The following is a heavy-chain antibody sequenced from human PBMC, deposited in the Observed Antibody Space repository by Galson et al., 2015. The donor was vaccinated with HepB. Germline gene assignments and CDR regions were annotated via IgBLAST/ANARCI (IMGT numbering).Heavy chain of an antibody. CDR2: IYYSGTT. CDR1: GGSISSHY. V-gene: IGHV4-59*08. Sequence: ETLSLTCSVSGGSISSHYWSWIRQLPGKGLEWIGYIYYSGTTNYNPSLKSRVTMSVDTSKNQFSLNLTSVTAVDTAVYYCARQGNFYYYMDVWGKGTAVTVSS. CDR3: ARQGNFYYYMDV. J-gene: IGHJ6*03.